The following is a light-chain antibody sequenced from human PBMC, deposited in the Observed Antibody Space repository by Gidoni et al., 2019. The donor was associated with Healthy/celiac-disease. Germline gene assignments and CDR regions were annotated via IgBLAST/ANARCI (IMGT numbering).Light chain of an antibody. J-gene: IGLJ2*01. Sequence: QSPLTPPPSASGSPGPSVPISCTGTSSDVGGYNYVSWYQQLPGKAPKLMIYEVSKRPSGVPDRFSGSKSGNTASLTVSGLQAEDEADYYCSSYAGSNNFVVFGGGTKLTVL. CDR3: SSYAGSNNFVV. CDR2: EVS. V-gene: IGLV2-8*01. CDR1: SSDVGGYNY.